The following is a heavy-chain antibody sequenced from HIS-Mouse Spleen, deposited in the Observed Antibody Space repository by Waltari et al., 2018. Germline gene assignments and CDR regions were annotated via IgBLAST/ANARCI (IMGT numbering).Heavy chain of an antibody. CDR3: AREIPYSSSWYDWYFDL. Sequence: QLQLQESGTGLVKPSATLSLTCTVPGGSISSSSYYWGWIRQPPGKGLEWIGSIYYSGSTYYNPSLKSRVTISVDTSKNQFSLKLSSVTAADTAVYYCAREIPYSSSWYDWYFDLWGRGTLVTVSS. CDR1: GGSISSSSYY. J-gene: IGHJ2*01. V-gene: IGHV4-39*07. CDR2: IYYSGST. D-gene: IGHD6-13*01.